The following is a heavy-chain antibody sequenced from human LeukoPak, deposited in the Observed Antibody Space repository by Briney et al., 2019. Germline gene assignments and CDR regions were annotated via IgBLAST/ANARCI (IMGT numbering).Heavy chain of an antibody. CDR1: GFTFDGYA. CDR2: ISWNSGSI. V-gene: IGHV3-9*03. D-gene: IGHD3-10*01. CDR3: AKDATPESSGYMDV. Sequence: GGSLRLSCAASGFTFDGYAMHWVRQAPGKGLEWVSGISWNSGSIGYADSVKGRFTISRDNAKNSLYLQMNSLRAEDMALYYCAKDATPESSGYMDVWGKGTTVTVSS. J-gene: IGHJ6*03.